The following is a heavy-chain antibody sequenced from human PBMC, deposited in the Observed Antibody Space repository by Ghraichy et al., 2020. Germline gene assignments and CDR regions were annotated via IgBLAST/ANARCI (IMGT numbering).Heavy chain of an antibody. V-gene: IGHV3-21*01. CDR2: ISSSSSYI. CDR1: GFTFSSYS. Sequence: GGSLRLSCAASGFTFSSYSMNWVRQAPGKGLEWVSSISSSSSYIYYADSVKGRFTISRDNAKNSLYLQMNSLRAEDTAVYYCASRGAVAGRFDPWGQGTLVTVSS. J-gene: IGHJ5*02. D-gene: IGHD6-19*01. CDR3: ASRGAVAGRFDP.